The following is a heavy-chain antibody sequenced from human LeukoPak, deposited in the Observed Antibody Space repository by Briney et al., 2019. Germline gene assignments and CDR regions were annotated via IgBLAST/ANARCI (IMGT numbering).Heavy chain of an antibody. D-gene: IGHD3-9*01. CDR1: GGSISSSSYY. V-gene: IGHV4-61*01. Sequence: SETLSLTCTVSGGSISSSSYYWSWIRQPPGKGLEWIGYMYYSGSTNYNPSLKSRVTISVDTSKNQFSLKLSSVTAADTAVYYCARDSTLRYFDWFPSGGWFDPWGQGTLVTVSS. CDR3: ARDSTLRYFDWFPSGGWFDP. J-gene: IGHJ5*02. CDR2: MYYSGST.